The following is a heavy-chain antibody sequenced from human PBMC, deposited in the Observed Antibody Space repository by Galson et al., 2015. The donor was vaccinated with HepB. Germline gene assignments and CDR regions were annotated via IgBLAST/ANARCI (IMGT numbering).Heavy chain of an antibody. V-gene: IGHV1-18*01. J-gene: IGHJ5*02. D-gene: IGHD2-15*01. CDR1: GGTFSSYA. CDR2: ISAYNGNT. Sequence: SVKVSCKASGGTFSSYAISWVRQAPGQGLEWMGWISAYNGNTNYAQKLQGRVTMTTDTSTSTAYMELRSLRSDDTAVYYCARQMGDIVVVVAATIYSWFDPWGQGTLVTVSS. CDR3: ARQMGDIVVVVAATIYSWFDP.